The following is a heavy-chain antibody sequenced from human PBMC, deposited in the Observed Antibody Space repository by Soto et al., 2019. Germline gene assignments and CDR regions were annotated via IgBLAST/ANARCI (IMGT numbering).Heavy chain of an antibody. D-gene: IGHD3-22*01. V-gene: IGHV3-33*03. CDR1: GFTFSSNG. Sequence: GGSLRLSCAASGFTFSSNGMHWVRQAPGKGLEWVAVIWYDGNKKYYGDSVRGRFTISRDNSKNTLYLEMNSLRAEDTAVYYCVVDTSGLLDYWRQGTQVTVSS. CDR2: IWYDGNKK. CDR3: VVDTSGLLDY. J-gene: IGHJ4*02.